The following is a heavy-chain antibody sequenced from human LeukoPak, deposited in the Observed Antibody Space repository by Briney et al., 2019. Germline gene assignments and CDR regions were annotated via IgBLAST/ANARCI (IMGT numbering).Heavy chain of an antibody. J-gene: IGHJ4*02. CDR1: DYSITNGRY. V-gene: IGHV4-38-2*01. Sequence: SETLSLTCAVSDYSITNGRYWGWIRQPPGKGLEWIGSVYHSGSTYYNPSLKSRVTISTDKSKNQFSLKLTSVTAADTAVYYCGSQREWSLTEYHFDYWGQGTLVTVSS. CDR2: VYHSGST. CDR3: GSQREWSLTEYHFDY. D-gene: IGHD3-3*01.